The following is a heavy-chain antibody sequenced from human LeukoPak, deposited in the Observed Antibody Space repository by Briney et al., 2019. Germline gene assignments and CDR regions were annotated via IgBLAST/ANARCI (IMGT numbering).Heavy chain of an antibody. J-gene: IGHJ1*01. CDR1: GFTFSSYA. CDR2: ISGSGGST. D-gene: IGHD3-22*01. CDR3: AEDAQLHSYDSSGYYTFQH. Sequence: GGSLRLSCAASGFTFSSYAMSWVRQAPGKGLEWVSAISGSGGSTYYADSVKGRFTISRDNSKNTVYLQMNSLRPEDTAVYYCAEDAQLHSYDSSGYYTFQHWGQGTLVTVSS. V-gene: IGHV3-23*01.